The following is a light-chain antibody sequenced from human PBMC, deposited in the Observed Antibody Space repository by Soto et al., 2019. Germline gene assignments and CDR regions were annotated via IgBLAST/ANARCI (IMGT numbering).Light chain of an antibody. V-gene: IGLV1-40*01. CDR3: QSYDSSLSRYV. J-gene: IGLJ1*01. Sequence: QSVLTQPPSVSGAPGQRVTISGTGGSSNFGAGYDVHWYQQLPGTAPKLLIYTNTNRPSGVPDRFSGSKSGTSASLAITGLQAEDEADYYCQSYDSSLSRYVFGAGTKVTVL. CDR2: TNT. CDR1: SSNFGAGYD.